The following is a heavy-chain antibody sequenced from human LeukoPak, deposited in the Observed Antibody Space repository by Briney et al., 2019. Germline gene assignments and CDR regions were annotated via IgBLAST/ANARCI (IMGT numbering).Heavy chain of an antibody. CDR3: AKDRVSSGWYEYYQY. V-gene: IGHV3-30*18. Sequence: GGSLRLSCAASGFTFRSYGMNWVRQAPGKGLEWVAVISFDGSEKYYADSVKGRFTISRDNSKNTLYLQMNSLRAEDTAVYYCAKDRVSSGWYEYYQYWGQGTLVTVSS. D-gene: IGHD6-19*01. J-gene: IGHJ1*01. CDR1: GFTFRSYG. CDR2: ISFDGSEK.